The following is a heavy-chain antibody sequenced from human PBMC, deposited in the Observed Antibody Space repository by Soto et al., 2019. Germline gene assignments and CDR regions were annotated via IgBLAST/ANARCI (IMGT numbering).Heavy chain of an antibody. CDR2: IYYSGST. D-gene: IGHD2-15*01. CDR3: ARTCSGGSCYPRGWFDP. Sequence: QVQLQESGPGLVKPSQTLSLTCTVSGGSISSGDYYWSWIRQPPGKGLEWIGYIYYSGSTYYNPSLKSRVTLSVDTSKNQFSLKLSSVTAADTAVYYCARTCSGGSCYPRGWFDPWGQGNLVTVSS. J-gene: IGHJ5*02. CDR1: GGSISSGDYY. V-gene: IGHV4-30-4*01.